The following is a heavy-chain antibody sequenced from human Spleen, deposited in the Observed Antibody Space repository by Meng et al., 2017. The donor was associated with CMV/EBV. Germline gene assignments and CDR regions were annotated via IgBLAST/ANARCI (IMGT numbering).Heavy chain of an antibody. D-gene: IGHD1-26*01. V-gene: IGHV3-11*04. CDR2: ISGGDTTI. J-gene: IGHJ6*02. Sequence: GESLKISCAASGFSFSDYYMTWIRQAPGKGLEWLSYISGGDTTISYADSVKGRFTISRDNAKNSLYLQMNSLRAEDTAMYYCARDSWGGDYYGMDVWGQGTTVTVSS. CDR1: GFSFSDYY. CDR3: ARDSWGGDYYGMDV.